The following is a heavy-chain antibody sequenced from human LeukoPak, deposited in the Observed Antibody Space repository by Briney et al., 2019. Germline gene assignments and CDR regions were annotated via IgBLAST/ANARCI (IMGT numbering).Heavy chain of an antibody. D-gene: IGHD2-2*01. CDR3: ARGAVPAAHDAFDI. J-gene: IGHJ3*02. CDR1: GGSISSYY. V-gene: IGHV4-59*01. CDR2: IYYSGST. Sequence: SETLSLTCTVSGGSISSYYWSWIRQPPGKGLEWIGYIYYSGSTNYNPSLKSRVTISVDTSKNQFSLKLSSVTAADTAVYYCARGAVPAAHDAFDIWGQGTMVTVSS.